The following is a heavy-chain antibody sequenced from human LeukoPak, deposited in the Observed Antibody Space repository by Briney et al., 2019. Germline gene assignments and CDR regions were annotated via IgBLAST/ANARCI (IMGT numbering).Heavy chain of an antibody. Sequence: SETLSLTCAVYGGSFSGYYWNWIRQPPGKGLEWNGEINHSGSTNCNPSLKSRVTISVDTSKNQFSLKLSSVTAADTAVYYCARVGGGSYFLGDYYYYAMDVWGQGTTVTVSS. J-gene: IGHJ6*02. CDR1: GGSFSGYY. CDR2: INHSGST. CDR3: ARVGGGSYFLGDYYYYAMDV. D-gene: IGHD1-26*01. V-gene: IGHV4-34*01.